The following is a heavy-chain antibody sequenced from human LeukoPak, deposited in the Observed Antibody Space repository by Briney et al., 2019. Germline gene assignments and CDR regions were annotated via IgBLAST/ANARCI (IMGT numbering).Heavy chain of an antibody. D-gene: IGHD3-9*01. CDR2: MNPISGNT. V-gene: IGHV1-8*02. CDR3: ARMTLLWVLRYFDL. CDR1: GYTFSNND. Sequence: ASVKVSCKASGYTFSNNDINWVRQATGQGLEWMGWMNPISGNTGFAQKFQGRVTMTRDTSISTAYMELSRLRSDDTAVYYCARMTLLWVLRYFDLWGQGTLVTVSS. J-gene: IGHJ4*02.